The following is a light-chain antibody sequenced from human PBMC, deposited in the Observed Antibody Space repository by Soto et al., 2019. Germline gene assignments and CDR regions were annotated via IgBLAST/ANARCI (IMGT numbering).Light chain of an antibody. J-gene: IGLJ1*01. V-gene: IGLV2-23*01. CDR3: CSYALSSSYV. CDR2: EGS. CDR1: SGVVGSYSH. Sequence: QSVLTQPASVSGSPGQSITIACTGTSGVVGSYSHVSWYQQHPGKAPRLIIYEGSKRPSGVSHRFSASRSDKTASLTISGLQADDEAAYYCCSYALSSSYVFGTGTKVTVL.